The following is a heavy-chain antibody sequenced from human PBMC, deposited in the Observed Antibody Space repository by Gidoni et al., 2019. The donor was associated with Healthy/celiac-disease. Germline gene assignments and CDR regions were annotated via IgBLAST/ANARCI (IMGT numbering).Heavy chain of an antibody. CDR1: GFTFSSYS. V-gene: IGHV3-48*02. D-gene: IGHD3-22*01. J-gene: IGHJ6*02. CDR3: ARDFYDSSGYYTHYYYYGMDV. CDR2: ISSSSITI. Sequence: EVQLVESGGGLVQPGGSLRLSCAASGFTFSSYSMNWVRQAPGKGLGWVSYISSSSITIYYADSVKGRFTISRDNAKNSLYLEMNSLRDEDTAVYYCARDFYDSSGYYTHYYYYGMDVWGQGTTVTVSS.